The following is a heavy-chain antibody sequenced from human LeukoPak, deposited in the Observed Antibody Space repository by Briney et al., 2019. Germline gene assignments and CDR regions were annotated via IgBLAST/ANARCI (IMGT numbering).Heavy chain of an antibody. D-gene: IGHD3-10*02. CDR2: IRGGGSNT. CDR1: GFTFNNYA. CDR3: AKCSASYSNDAFDV. V-gene: IGHV3-23*01. Sequence: QPGGSLRPSCAASGFTFNNYAMNWVRQAPGKGLEWVSYIRGGGSNTRYSDSVKGRFIISRDNSKNILYLQMNSLRAEDTAIFYCAKCSASYSNDAFDVWGRGTMVTVSS. J-gene: IGHJ3*01.